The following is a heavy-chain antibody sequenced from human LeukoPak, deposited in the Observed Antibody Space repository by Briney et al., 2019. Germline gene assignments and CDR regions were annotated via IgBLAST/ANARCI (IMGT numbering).Heavy chain of an antibody. Sequence: GGSLRLSCAASGFTLSSYEMSWVRQVPGKGLEWVSFISSTGSAIFYADSVKGRFTISRDNAKNSVYLQMNSLRAEDTGVYYCAKDRGYSHGFEYWGQGTLVTVSS. CDR2: ISSTGSAI. J-gene: IGHJ4*02. CDR1: GFTLSSYE. D-gene: IGHD5-12*01. V-gene: IGHV3-48*03. CDR3: AKDRGYSHGFEY.